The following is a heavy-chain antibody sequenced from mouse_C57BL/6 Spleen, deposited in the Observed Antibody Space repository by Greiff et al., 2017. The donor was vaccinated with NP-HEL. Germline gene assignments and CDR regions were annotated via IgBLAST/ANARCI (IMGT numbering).Heavy chain of an antibody. V-gene: IGHV2-5*01. D-gene: IGHD3-2*02. CDR1: GFSLTSYG. Sequence: QVQLKQSGPGLVQPSQSLSITCTVSGFSLTSYGVHWVRQSPGKGLEWLGVIWRGGSTDYNAAFMSRLSITKDNSKSQVFFKMNSLQADDTAIYCGAKNGPAQAPYAMDYWGQGTSVTVSS. J-gene: IGHJ4*01. CDR3: AKNGPAQAPYAMDY. CDR2: IWRGGST.